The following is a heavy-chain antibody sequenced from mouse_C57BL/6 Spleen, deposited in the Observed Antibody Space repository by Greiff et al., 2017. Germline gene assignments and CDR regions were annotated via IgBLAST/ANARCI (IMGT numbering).Heavy chain of an antibody. J-gene: IGHJ4*01. CDR3: AKKDYGSSYGMDY. V-gene: IGHV2-4*01. D-gene: IGHD1-1*01. Sequence: VMLVESGPGLVQPSQSLSITCTVSGFSLTSYGVHWVRQPPGKGLEWLGVIWSGGSTDYNAAFISRLSISKDNSKSQVFFKMNSLQADDTAIYYCAKKDYGSSYGMDYWGQGTSVTVSS. CDR2: IWSGGST. CDR1: GFSLTSYG.